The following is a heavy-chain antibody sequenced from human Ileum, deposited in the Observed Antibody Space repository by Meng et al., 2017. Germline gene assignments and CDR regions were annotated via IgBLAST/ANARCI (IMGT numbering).Heavy chain of an antibody. CDR1: GGSISSTNYY. D-gene: IGHD3-9*01. CDR3: ARIFRYFDWVSSSRYYHGMDV. V-gene: IGHV4-39*07. CDR2: IYYGGST. Sequence: SETLSLTCTVSGGSISSTNYYWGWVRQPPGKGLEWIGHIYYGGSTNYKPSLKSRVTISVDTSKNQFSLKLSSVTAADTAVHYCARIFRYFDWVSSSRYYHGMDVWGQGTTVTVSS. J-gene: IGHJ6*02.